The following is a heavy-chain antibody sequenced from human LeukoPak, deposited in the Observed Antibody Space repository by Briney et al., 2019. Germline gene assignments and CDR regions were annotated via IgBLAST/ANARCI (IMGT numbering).Heavy chain of an antibody. Sequence: ASVKVSCKASGYTFTSYYMHWVRQAPGQGLEWMGIINPSGGSTSYAQKFQGRVTMTRDMSTSTVYMELSSLRSEDTAVYYCARVVGFDYYYYYYMDVWGKGTTVTVSS. CDR1: GYTFTSYY. D-gene: IGHD6-25*01. CDR2: INPSGGST. CDR3: ARVVGFDYYYYYYMDV. V-gene: IGHV1-46*01. J-gene: IGHJ6*03.